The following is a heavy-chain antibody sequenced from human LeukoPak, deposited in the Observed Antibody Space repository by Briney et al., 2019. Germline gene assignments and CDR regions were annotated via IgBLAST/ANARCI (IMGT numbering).Heavy chain of an antibody. J-gene: IGHJ4*02. CDR1: GDSICGYY. Sequence: SGSLSVTCVDPGDSICGYYWSWVRQTPGEGLEWIGYIYYSGNTNYNPSLRGRVSISVNTSKNQFSLRLSSVTAADTAVYYCARAEDYGETFDYWGRGSLVTVSS. D-gene: IGHD4-17*01. CDR3: ARAEDYGETFDY. CDR2: IYYSGNT. V-gene: IGHV4-59*12.